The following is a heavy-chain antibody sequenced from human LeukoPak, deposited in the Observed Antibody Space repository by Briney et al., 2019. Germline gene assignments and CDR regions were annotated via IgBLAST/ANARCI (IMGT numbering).Heavy chain of an antibody. CDR2: TYYRSKWYN. CDR3: ARVHYYDSSGYSLFDY. V-gene: IGHV6-1*01. Sequence: SQALSLTFAISGDSVSSNSAAWNWIRQSPSRGLEWLGRTYYRSKWYNDYAVSVKSRITINPDTSKNQFSLQLNSVTPEDTAVYYCARVHYYDSSGYSLFDYWGQGTLVTVSS. CDR1: GDSVSSNSAA. D-gene: IGHD3-22*01. J-gene: IGHJ4*02.